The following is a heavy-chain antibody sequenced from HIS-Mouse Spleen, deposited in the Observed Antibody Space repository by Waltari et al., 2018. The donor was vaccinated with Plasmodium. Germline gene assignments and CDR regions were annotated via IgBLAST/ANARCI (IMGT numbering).Heavy chain of an antibody. CDR2: INLRGST. CDR1: SMAFRGYY. D-gene: IGHD3-10*01. CDR3: AGSGSGSYDY. Sequence: QVQLQQWGAGLLKPSETLSLTCAVYSMAFRGYYWSWIRQPPGKGLEWIGEINLRGSTDYNPGLQRRVTTAVYTPKNRFTLKVSCVTAAVTAVYYGAGSGSGSYDYWGQRTLVTVSS. V-gene: IGHV4-34*01. J-gene: IGHJ4*02.